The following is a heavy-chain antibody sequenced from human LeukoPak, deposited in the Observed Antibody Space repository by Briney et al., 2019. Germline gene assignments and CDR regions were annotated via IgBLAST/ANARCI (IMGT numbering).Heavy chain of an antibody. CDR3: ARARFCSGGSCYAPADY. D-gene: IGHD2-15*01. J-gene: IGHJ4*02. CDR1: GGTFISYA. Sequence: SVKVSCKASGGTFISYAISWVRQAPGQGLEWMGGIIPIFGTANYAQKFQGRVTIIADESTSTAYMELSSLRSEDTAVYYCARARFCSGGSCYAPADYWGQGTLVTVSS. CDR2: IIPIFGTA. V-gene: IGHV1-69*13.